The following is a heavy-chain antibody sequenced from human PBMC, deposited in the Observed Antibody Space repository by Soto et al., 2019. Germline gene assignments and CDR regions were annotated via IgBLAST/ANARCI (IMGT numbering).Heavy chain of an antibody. D-gene: IGHD4-17*01. CDR3: ARALTTVTTGGWFDP. V-gene: IGHV1-3*05. Sequence: QVKLVQSGAEEKKPGASVKVSCKASGYTFTSYAMHWVRQAPGQRLEWMGWINAGNGNTKYSQKFQGRVTITRDTSASTAYMELSSLRSEDTAVYYCARALTTVTTGGWFDPWGQGTLVTVSS. CDR2: INAGNGNT. CDR1: GYTFTSYA. J-gene: IGHJ5*02.